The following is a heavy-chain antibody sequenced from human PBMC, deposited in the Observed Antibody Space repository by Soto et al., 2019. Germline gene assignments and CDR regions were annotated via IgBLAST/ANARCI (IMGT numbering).Heavy chain of an antibody. Sequence: PSETLSLTCTVSGGSVSSGSYYWSWIRQPPGKGLEWIGYIYYSGSTNYNPSLKSRVTIPVDTSQNQFSLKLRSVTAADTAVYYCARASTTIYYYYGMDVWGQGSTVTVSS. D-gene: IGHD4-4*01. CDR1: GGSVSSGSYY. J-gene: IGHJ6*02. V-gene: IGHV4-61*01. CDR2: IYYSGST. CDR3: ARASTTIYYYYGMDV.